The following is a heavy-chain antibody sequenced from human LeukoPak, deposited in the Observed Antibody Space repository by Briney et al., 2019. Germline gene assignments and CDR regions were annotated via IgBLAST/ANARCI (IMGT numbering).Heavy chain of an antibody. D-gene: IGHD2-21*01. CDR2: INPNSGGT. CDR3: ARGSLISQYSGGRYWFDP. CDR1: GYTFTGYY. Sequence: ASVKVSCKASGYTFTGYYMHWVRQAPGQGLEWMGWINPNSGGTNYAQKFQGWVTMTRDTSISTAYMELSRLRSDDTAVYYCARGSLISQYSGGRYWFDPWGQGTPVTVSS. J-gene: IGHJ5*02. V-gene: IGHV1-2*04.